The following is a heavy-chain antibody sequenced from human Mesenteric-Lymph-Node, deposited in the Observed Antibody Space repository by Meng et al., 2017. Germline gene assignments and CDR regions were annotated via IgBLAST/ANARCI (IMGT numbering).Heavy chain of an antibody. V-gene: IGHV3-74*01. CDR1: GLTFTDHW. CDR3: ARSADYGVFDY. Sequence: GESGGGLSTPWGSLRLSCAASGLTFTDHWMHWVRQGPGKGLLWVSRINPDGTNAAYADSVKGRFTISRDNSKNTVYMQMNSLRAEDTAVYYCARSADYGVFDYWGQGTLVTVSS. J-gene: IGHJ4*02. D-gene: IGHD4-17*01. CDR2: INPDGTNA.